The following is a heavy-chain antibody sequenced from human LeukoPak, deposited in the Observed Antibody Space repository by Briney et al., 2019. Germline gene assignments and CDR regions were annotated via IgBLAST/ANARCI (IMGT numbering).Heavy chain of an antibody. V-gene: IGHV3-23*01. CDR1: GFTFNNHI. Sequence: GGSLRLSCAASGFTFNNHIMNWVRQAPGKGLEWVSGISATGGTTYYAESVKGRFTVSRDNSKNTLYLQMNSLRAEDTATYYCATWNWNDYYFDYWGQGTLVTVSS. CDR3: ATWNWNDYYFDY. CDR2: ISATGGTT. D-gene: IGHD1-1*01. J-gene: IGHJ4*02.